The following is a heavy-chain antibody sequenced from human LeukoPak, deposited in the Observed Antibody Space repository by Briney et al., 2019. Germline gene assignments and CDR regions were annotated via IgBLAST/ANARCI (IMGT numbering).Heavy chain of an antibody. D-gene: IGHD6-13*01. CDR2: FDPEDGET. CDR1: GYTPTELS. Sequence: ASVKVSCKVSGYTPTELSMHWVRQAPGKGLEWMGGFDPEDGETIYVQKFQGRVTMTEDTPTETAYMELSSLRSEDTAVYYCATVRGNRIAAAGIYYYYGMDVWGQGTTVTVSS. V-gene: IGHV1-24*01. J-gene: IGHJ6*02. CDR3: ATVRGNRIAAAGIYYYYGMDV.